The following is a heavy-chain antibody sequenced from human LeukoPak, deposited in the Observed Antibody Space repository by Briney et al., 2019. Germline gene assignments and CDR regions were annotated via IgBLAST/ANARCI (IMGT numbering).Heavy chain of an antibody. Sequence: SETLSLTCTVSGGFINSYDWSWIRQPAGKGLEWIGRVYTSGITNYNPSLKSRITMSVDTSKNQFSLKLTSVTAADTAVYYCARGNYDAHGAFDIWGQGTMVTVSS. CDR2: VYTSGIT. D-gene: IGHD3-3*01. J-gene: IGHJ3*02. V-gene: IGHV4-4*07. CDR1: GGFINSYD. CDR3: ARGNYDAHGAFDI.